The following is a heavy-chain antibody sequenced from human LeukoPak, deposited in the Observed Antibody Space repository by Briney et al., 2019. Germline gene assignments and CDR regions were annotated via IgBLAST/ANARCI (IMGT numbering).Heavy chain of an antibody. Sequence: PGGSLRLSCAASGFTFSDYYMSWIRQAPGKGLEWVSYISSSGSTIYYADSVKGRFTISRDNAKNSLYLQMNSLRAEDTGFYCCAKDYTPWESYKLTSWGQGTLVTVSS. CDR1: GFTFSDYY. D-gene: IGHD1-14*01. J-gene: IGHJ5*02. CDR3: AKDYTPWESYKLTS. CDR2: ISSSGSTI. V-gene: IGHV3-11*01.